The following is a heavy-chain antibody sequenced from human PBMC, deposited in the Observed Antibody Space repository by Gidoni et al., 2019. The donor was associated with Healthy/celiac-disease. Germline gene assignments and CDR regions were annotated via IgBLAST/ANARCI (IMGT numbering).Heavy chain of an antibody. V-gene: IGHV1-69*01. J-gene: IGHJ3*02. Sequence: QVQLVQSGAEVKKPGSSVKVSCKASGGTCSSYAISWVRQAPGQGLEWMGGIIPSFGTSNYAQKFQGRVTITADESTSTAYMELSSLRSEDTAVYYCARDRSREAFLNAFDIWGQGTMVTVSS. CDR2: IIPSFGTS. CDR1: GGTCSSYA. CDR3: ARDRSREAFLNAFDI.